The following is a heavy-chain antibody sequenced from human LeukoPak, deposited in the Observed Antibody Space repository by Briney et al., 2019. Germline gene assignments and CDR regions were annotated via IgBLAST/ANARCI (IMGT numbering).Heavy chain of an antibody. CDR3: ALIQGCGSNSCYYTDY. V-gene: IGHV3-74*01. Sequence: PGGSLRLSCAASGFTFSSDWMHWVRQAPGKGLVWVSRINSDGSRTNYADSVKGRFTISRDNAKNTLYLQMNSLRAEDTAVYYCALIQGCGSNSCYYTDYWGQGTLVTVSS. J-gene: IGHJ4*02. CDR2: INSDGSRT. D-gene: IGHD2-2*01. CDR1: GFTFSSDW.